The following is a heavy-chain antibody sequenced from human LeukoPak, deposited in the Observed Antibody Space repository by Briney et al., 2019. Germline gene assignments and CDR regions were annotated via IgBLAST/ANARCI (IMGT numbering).Heavy chain of an antibody. V-gene: IGHV1-2*06. CDR3: ASVDPRRTWFDP. Sequence: ASVKVSCKASGYTFTGYYKHWVRQAPGQGLEWMGRINPNSGGTNYAQKFQGRVTMTRDTSISTAYMELSRLRSDDTAVYYCASVDPRRTWFDPWGQGTLVAVSS. D-gene: IGHD3-9*01. CDR1: GYTFTGYY. CDR2: INPNSGGT. J-gene: IGHJ5*02.